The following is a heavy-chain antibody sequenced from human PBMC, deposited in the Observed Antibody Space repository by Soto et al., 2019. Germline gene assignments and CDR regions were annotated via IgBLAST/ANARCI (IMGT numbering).Heavy chain of an antibody. Sequence: EVQLLESGGGLVQPGGSLRLSCAASGFTFSNFGMSWVRQAPGTGLEWVSAISFSGGSTYYAQSVKGRFTISRDDSKNTLYLQMNSLRAEDTAVYYCAKPPGDLVVVVSALDRWGQGTLVTVSS. D-gene: IGHD2-15*01. CDR1: GFTFSNFG. CDR3: AKPPGDLVVVVSALDR. CDR2: ISFSGGST. V-gene: IGHV3-23*01. J-gene: IGHJ5*02.